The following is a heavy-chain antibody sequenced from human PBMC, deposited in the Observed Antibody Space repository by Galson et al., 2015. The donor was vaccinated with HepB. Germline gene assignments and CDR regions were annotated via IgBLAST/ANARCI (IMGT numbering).Heavy chain of an antibody. V-gene: IGHV3-30-3*01. CDR2: ISYDGSNK. CDR3: ARDLEDSSSWSDHGWFDP. CDR1: GFTFSSYA. J-gene: IGHJ5*02. D-gene: IGHD6-13*01. Sequence: SLRLSCAASGFTFSSYAMHWVRQAPGKGLEWVAVISYDGSNKYYADSVKGRFTISRDNSKNTLYLQMNSLRAEDTAVYYCARDLEDSSSWSDHGWFDPWGQGTLVTVSS.